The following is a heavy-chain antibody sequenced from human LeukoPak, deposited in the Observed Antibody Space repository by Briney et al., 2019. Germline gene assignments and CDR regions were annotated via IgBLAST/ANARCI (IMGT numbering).Heavy chain of an antibody. Sequence: PGGSLRLSCEASGFTFSSYWMHWVRQAPGKGLVWVSRISSDASGTDYADSVKGRFTISRDNPKNTLYLQMNSLRAEDTAVYYCARHDPHFDYWGQGTLVTVSS. D-gene: IGHD3-16*01. CDR2: ISSDASGT. CDR3: ARHDPHFDY. V-gene: IGHV3-74*01. J-gene: IGHJ4*02. CDR1: GFTFSSYW.